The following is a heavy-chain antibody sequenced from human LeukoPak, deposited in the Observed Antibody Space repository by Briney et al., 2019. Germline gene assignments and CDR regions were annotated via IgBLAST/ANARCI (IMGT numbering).Heavy chain of an antibody. V-gene: IGHV3-13*01. CDR3: ARGRPGSGWGTLAFDI. D-gene: IGHD6-19*01. J-gene: IGHJ3*02. CDR2: TGTTGDT. CDR1: GITFRSYD. Sequence: PGGSLRLSCATSGITFRSYDMHWVRQVIGKGLEWVSGTGTTGDTYYPGSVKGRFTISREDGKNSLYLQMNTLTAGDTAVYFCARGRPGSGWGTLAFDIWGRGTMVTVSS.